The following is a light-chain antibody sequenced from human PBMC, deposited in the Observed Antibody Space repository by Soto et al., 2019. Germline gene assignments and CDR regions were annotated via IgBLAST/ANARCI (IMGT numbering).Light chain of an antibody. Sequence: EIVMTQSPANLSVSPGERATLSCRASQSVSSNLAWYQQKPGQGPRLLIYGASTRATSIPARFTGSGSGTEFTLTINSLHSENFAVYYYHQYTKSPPYTFG. V-gene: IGKV3-15*01. J-gene: IGKJ2*01. CDR1: QSVSSN. CDR2: GAS. CDR3: HQYTKSPPYT.